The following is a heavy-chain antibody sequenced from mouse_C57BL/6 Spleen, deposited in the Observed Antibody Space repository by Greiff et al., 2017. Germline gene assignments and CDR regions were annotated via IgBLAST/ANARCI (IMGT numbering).Heavy chain of an antibody. D-gene: IGHD3-3*01. V-gene: IGHV1-54*01. Sequence: QVQLKQSGAELVRPGTSVKVSCKASGYAFTNYLIEWVKQRPGQGLEWIGVINPGSGGTNYNEKFKGKETLTADKASSTAYMQLSSLTSEDSAVYFCALCRDYYYAMDYWGQGTSVTVSS. CDR1: GYAFTNYL. CDR2: INPGSGGT. CDR3: ALCRDYYYAMDY. J-gene: IGHJ4*01.